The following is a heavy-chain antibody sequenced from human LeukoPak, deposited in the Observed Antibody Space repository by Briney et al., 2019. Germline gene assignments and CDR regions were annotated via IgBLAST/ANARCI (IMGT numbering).Heavy chain of an antibody. CDR3: ASLLGNCGGDCYSGYNWFDP. Sequence: ASVKVSCKASGYTFINYGITWVRQAPGQGLEWMGWINPNSGGTNYAQRFQGRVTMTRDTSISTAYMELSRLRSDDTAVYYCASLLGNCGGDCYSGYNWFDPWGQGTLVTVSS. V-gene: IGHV1-2*02. D-gene: IGHD2-21*02. CDR1: GYTFINYG. CDR2: INPNSGGT. J-gene: IGHJ5*02.